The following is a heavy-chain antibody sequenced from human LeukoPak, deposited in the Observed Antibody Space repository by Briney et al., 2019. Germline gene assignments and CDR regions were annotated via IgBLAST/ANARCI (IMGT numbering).Heavy chain of an antibody. CDR3: ARVPYCSGGSCNYYYYYGMDV. V-gene: IGHV4-4*02. CDR1: GDSISSNNW. J-gene: IGHJ6*02. D-gene: IGHD2-15*01. CDR2: IGHSGNT. Sequence: SETLSLTCAVSGDSISSNNWWTWVRQPPGKGLEWIGEIGHSGNTNYNPSLRSRVTISVDTSQSQFSLKLSSVTAADTAVYYCARVPYCSGGSCNYYYYYGMDVWGQGATVTVSS.